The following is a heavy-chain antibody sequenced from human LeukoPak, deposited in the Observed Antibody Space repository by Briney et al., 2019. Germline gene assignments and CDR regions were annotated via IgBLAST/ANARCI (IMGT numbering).Heavy chain of an antibody. CDR1: GFTFSGYW. CDR2: IKQDGSEK. CDR3: ARATRYCSSTSCYEADAFDI. V-gene: IGHV3-7*02. Sequence: PGGSLRLSCAASGFTFSGYWMSWVRQAPGKGLEWVANIKQDGSEKYYVDSVKGRFTISRDSAKNSLYLQMNSLRAEDTAVYYCARATRYCSSTSCYEADAFDIWGQGTMVTVSS. J-gene: IGHJ3*02. D-gene: IGHD2-2*01.